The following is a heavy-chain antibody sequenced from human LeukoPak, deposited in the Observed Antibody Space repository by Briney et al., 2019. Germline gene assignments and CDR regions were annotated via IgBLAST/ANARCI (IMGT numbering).Heavy chain of an antibody. J-gene: IGHJ4*02. CDR2: IYTSGST. CDR1: GGSISSYY. D-gene: IGHD1-7*01. V-gene: IGHV4-4*07. CDR3: ARDLSGITGTTGYFDY. Sequence: SETLSLTCTVSGGSISSYYWSWTRPPAGKGLEWIGRIYTSGSTNYNPSLKSRVTISVDKSKNQFSLKLSSVTAADTAVYYCARDLSGITGTTGYFDYWGQGTLVTVSS.